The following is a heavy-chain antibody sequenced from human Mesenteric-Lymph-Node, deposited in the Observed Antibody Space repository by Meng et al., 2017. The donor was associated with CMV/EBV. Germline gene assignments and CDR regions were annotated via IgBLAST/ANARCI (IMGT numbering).Heavy chain of an antibody. CDR3: TRDQVE. J-gene: IGHJ4*02. D-gene: IGHD2-15*01. CDR2: IRSDASVT. CDR1: GVTLSDYW. Sequence: GGSLRLSCVVSGVTLSDYWIHWVRQVPGKGLEWVSRIRSDASVTNYVDPVKGRFTISRDNAKNTVFLQMNSLRPEDTAVYYCTRDQVEWGQGTLVPSPQ. V-gene: IGHV3-74*01.